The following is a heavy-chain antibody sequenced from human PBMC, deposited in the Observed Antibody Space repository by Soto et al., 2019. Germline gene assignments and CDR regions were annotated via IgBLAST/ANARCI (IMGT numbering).Heavy chain of an antibody. CDR2: ISGSGGST. CDR3: AKDCGATIFGAYNCFDP. D-gene: IGHD3-3*01. V-gene: IGHV3-23*01. CDR1: GFTFSSYA. Sequence: PGGSLRLSCAASGFTFSSYAMSWVRQAPGKGLEWVSAISGSGGSTYYADSVKGRFTISRDNSKNTLYLQMNSLRAEDTAVYYCAKDCGATIFGAYNCFDPWGQGTLVTVSS. J-gene: IGHJ5*02.